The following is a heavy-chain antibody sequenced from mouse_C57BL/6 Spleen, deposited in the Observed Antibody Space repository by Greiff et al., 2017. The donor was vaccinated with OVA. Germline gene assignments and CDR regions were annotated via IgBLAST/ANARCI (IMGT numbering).Heavy chain of an antibody. CDR1: GFTFSSYG. V-gene: IGHV5-6*01. Sequence: EVKLMESGGDLVKPGGSLKLSCAASGFTFSSYGMSWVRQTPDKRLEWVATISSGGSYTYYPDSVKGRFTISRDNAKNTLYLQMSSLKSEDTAMYYCARQNYYGSSYWYFDVWGTGTTVTVSS. D-gene: IGHD1-1*01. CDR3: ARQNYYGSSYWYFDV. J-gene: IGHJ1*03. CDR2: ISSGGSYT.